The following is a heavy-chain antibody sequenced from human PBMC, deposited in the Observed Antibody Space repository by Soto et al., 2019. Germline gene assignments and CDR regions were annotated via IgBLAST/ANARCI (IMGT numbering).Heavy chain of an antibody. V-gene: IGHV3-23*01. CDR3: AKDSSSWLYYYYGMDV. CDR2: ISGSGGST. Sequence: GGSLRLSCAASGFTFSSYAMSWVRQAPGKGLEWVSAISGSGGSTYYADSVKGRFTISRDNSKNTLYLQMSSLRAEDTAVYYCAKDSSSWLYYYYGMDVWGQGTTVTVSS. D-gene: IGHD6-13*01. J-gene: IGHJ6*02. CDR1: GFTFSSYA.